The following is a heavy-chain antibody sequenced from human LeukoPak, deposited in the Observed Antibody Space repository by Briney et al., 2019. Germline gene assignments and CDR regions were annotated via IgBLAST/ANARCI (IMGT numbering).Heavy chain of an antibody. D-gene: IGHD6-13*01. CDR3: ARLRYSSSVDY. J-gene: IGHJ4*02. CDR2: IYYSGST. V-gene: IGHV4-31*03. Sequence: SETLSLTCTVSGGSISSGGYYWTWIRQHPGKGLEWIGFIYYSGSTYYNPSLKSRVTMSLDTSKNQFSLKLRSVTAADTAVYYCARLRYSSSVDYWGQGTLVTVSS. CDR1: GGSISSGGYY.